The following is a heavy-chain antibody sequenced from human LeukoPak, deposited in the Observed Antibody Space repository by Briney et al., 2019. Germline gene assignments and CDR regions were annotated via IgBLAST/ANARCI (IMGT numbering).Heavy chain of an antibody. J-gene: IGHJ4*02. CDR2: IYPGDSDT. CDR1: GYSFTSYW. Sequence: GESLKISCKGSGYSFTSYWIAWVRQMPGKGLEWMGIIYPGDSDTRYSPSFQGQVTISADKSISTAYLQWSSLKASDAAMYYCARQDGRALYYFDFWGQGTLVTVSS. CDR3: ARQDGRALYYFDF. V-gene: IGHV5-51*01. D-gene: IGHD5-24*01.